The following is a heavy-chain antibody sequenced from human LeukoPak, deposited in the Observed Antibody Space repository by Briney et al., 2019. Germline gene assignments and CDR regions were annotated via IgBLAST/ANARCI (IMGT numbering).Heavy chain of an antibody. D-gene: IGHD3-10*01. CDR2: IYSSGNT. Sequence: SETLSLTCTVSGDSVRNDDYYWNWLRQPPGTGLEWIGYIYSSGNTNDDPSLRSRVTISLDTSKNQFALKLTSVTAADTAVYYCAGGPRQYYYSGSYHYWGQGTLVTVSS. CDR1: GDSVRNDDYY. J-gene: IGHJ4*02. V-gene: IGHV4-61*08. CDR3: AGGPRQYYYSGSYHY.